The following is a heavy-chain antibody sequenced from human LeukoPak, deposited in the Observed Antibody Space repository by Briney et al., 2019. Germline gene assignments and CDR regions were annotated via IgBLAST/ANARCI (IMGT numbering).Heavy chain of an antibody. D-gene: IGHD6-19*01. CDR1: GGSISSYY. Sequence: PSETLSLTCTVSGGSISSYYWSWIRQPAGEGLEWIGRIYTSGSTNYNPSLKSRVTMSVDTSKNQFSLKLSSVTAADTAVYYCARGSYSSGWYEIDYWGQGTLVTVSS. J-gene: IGHJ4*02. CDR2: IYTSGST. V-gene: IGHV4-4*07. CDR3: ARGSYSSGWYEIDY.